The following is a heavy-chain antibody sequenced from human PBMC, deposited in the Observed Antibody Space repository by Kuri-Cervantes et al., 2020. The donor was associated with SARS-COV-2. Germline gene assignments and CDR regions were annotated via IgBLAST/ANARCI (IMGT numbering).Heavy chain of an antibody. Sequence: ASVKVSCKASGYTFTSYDINWVRQATGQGLEWMGWMNPNSGNTGYAQKFQGRVTISRDTSTSTAYMELSNLRSEDTAVYYCARGVDCTSITCDAAWGYYYYYMDVWGKGTTVTVSS. V-gene: IGHV1-8*03. CDR2: MNPNSGNT. D-gene: IGHD2-2*01. CDR3: ARGVDCTSITCDAAWGYYYYYMDV. J-gene: IGHJ6*03. CDR1: GYTFTSYD.